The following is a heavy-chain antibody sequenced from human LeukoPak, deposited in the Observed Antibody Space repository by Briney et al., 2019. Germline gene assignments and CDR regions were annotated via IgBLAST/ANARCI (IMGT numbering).Heavy chain of an antibody. CDR3: TREWPWPEEGDAFDI. Sequence: GGSLRLSCAASGFTFSGSAMHWVRQASGKGLEWVGRIRSKANSYATAYAASVKGRFTSRDDSKNTAYLQMNSLKTEDTAVYYCTREWPWPEEGDAFDIWGQGTMVTVSS. V-gene: IGHV3-73*01. D-gene: IGHD1-14*01. CDR1: GFTFSGSA. J-gene: IGHJ3*02. CDR2: IRSKANSYAT.